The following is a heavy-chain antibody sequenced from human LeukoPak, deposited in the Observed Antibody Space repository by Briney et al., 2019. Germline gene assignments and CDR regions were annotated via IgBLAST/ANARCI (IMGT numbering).Heavy chain of an antibody. J-gene: IGHJ4*02. V-gene: IGHV1-46*01. Sequence: ASVKVSCKASGYTFTGYYMHWVRQAPGQGLEWMGIINPSGGSTSYAQKFQGRVTMARDTSTSTVYMELSSLRSEDTAVDYCARDGEGYSFDYWGQGTLVTVSS. D-gene: IGHD2-15*01. CDR1: GYTFTGYY. CDR3: ARDGEGYSFDY. CDR2: INPSGGST.